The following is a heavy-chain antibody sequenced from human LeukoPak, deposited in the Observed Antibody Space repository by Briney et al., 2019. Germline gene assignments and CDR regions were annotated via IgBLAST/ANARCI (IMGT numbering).Heavy chain of an antibody. V-gene: IGHV5-51*01. Sequence: GESLKISCKGSGYSFTSYWIVWVRQMPGKGLEWMGIIYPGDSDIRYSPSFDGRVTISADKSISTAFPQWSSLKASDTAMYFCARQKYVGRLTDYWGQGTLVTVSS. D-gene: IGHD2-15*01. CDR3: ARQKYVGRLTDY. CDR2: IYPGDSDI. J-gene: IGHJ4*02. CDR1: GYSFTSYW.